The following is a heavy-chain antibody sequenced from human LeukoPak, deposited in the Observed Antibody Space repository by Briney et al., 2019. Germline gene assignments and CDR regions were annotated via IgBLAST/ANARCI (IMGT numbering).Heavy chain of an antibody. J-gene: IGHJ3*02. CDR3: ARVPAGVIGMKDAFDI. D-gene: IGHD3-16*02. CDR1: GFTFSSYW. Sequence: GGSLRLSCAASGFTFSSYWMSWVRQAPGKGLGWVSFLSSSRSYIYYADSVKGRFTISRDNAKNSLYLQMNSLRAEDTAVYYCARVPAGVIGMKDAFDIWGQGAMVTVSS. CDR2: LSSSRSYI. V-gene: IGHV3-21*01.